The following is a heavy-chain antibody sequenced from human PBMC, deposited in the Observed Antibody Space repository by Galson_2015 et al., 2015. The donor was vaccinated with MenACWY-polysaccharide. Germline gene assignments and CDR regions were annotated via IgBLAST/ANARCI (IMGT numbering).Heavy chain of an antibody. CDR3: AKLGGVIVAPFDY. J-gene: IGHJ4*02. D-gene: IGHD3-16*02. Sequence: SLRLSCAASGFTFSNYAMSWVRQAPGKGLEWVSAISGSGGSTYYADSVKGRFTISRDNSKNTLYLQMNSLRAEDTAVYYCAKLGGVIVAPFDYWGQGTLVTVSS. CDR1: GFTFSNYA. V-gene: IGHV3-23*01. CDR2: ISGSGGST.